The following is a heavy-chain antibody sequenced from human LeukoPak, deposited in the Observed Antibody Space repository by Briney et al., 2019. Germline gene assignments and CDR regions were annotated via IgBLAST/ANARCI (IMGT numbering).Heavy chain of an antibody. CDR2: INPDSGGT. D-gene: IGHD3-22*01. Sequence: ASVKVSCKASGYSFTGYYMHWVRQAPGQGLEWMGWINPDSGGTNHAQNFQGRVTMTRDTSISTAYMELSRLRSDDTAVYYCARGQGSSGYYPGDYWGQGTLVTVSS. CDR3: ARGQGSSGYYPGDY. J-gene: IGHJ4*02. CDR1: GYSFTGYY. V-gene: IGHV1-2*02.